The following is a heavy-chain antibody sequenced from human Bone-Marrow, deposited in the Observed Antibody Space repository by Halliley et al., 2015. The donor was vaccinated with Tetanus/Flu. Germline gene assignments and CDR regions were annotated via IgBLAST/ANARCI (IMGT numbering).Heavy chain of an antibody. J-gene: IGHJ5*02. CDR2: IKHDGDET. CDR1: GFKFETYW. CDR3: ARDPSPEQFWFDP. Sequence: SLRLSCGTSGFKFETYWMTWVRQAPGKGLEWVASIKHDGDETYYVDSVKGRFTVSRDNAKNALYLQMSTLRAEDTAVYYCARDPSPEQFWFDPWGQETLVTVSS. V-gene: IGHV3-7*03. D-gene: IGHD1-1*01.